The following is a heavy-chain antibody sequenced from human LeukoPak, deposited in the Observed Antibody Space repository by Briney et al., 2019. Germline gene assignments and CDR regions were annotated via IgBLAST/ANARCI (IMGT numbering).Heavy chain of an antibody. CDR3: ARAYYYGSGTLPDYHCYGMDV. J-gene: IGHJ6*02. Sequence: ASVKVSCKASGYTFTRYAMNWVRQAPGQGLEWMGWINTNTGNPTYAQGFTGRFVFSLDTSVSTAYLQISGLKAEDTAVYYCARAYYYGSGTLPDYHCYGMDVWGQGTTVTVSS. V-gene: IGHV7-4-1*02. CDR2: INTNTGNP. D-gene: IGHD3-10*01. CDR1: GYTFTRYA.